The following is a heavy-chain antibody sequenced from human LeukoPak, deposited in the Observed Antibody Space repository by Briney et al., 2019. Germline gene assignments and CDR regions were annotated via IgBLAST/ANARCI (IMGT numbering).Heavy chain of an antibody. V-gene: IGHV3-30*04. CDR3: ARGATRYCGGDCYHIDP. J-gene: IGHJ5*02. CDR2: ISYDGSNK. D-gene: IGHD2-21*02. CDR1: GFTFSSYA. Sequence: PGGSLRLSCAASGFTFSSYAMHWVRQAPGKGLEWVAVISYDGSNKYYADSVKGRFTISRDNSKNTLYLQMNSLRAEDTAVYYCARGATRYCGGDCYHIDPWGQGTLVTVSS.